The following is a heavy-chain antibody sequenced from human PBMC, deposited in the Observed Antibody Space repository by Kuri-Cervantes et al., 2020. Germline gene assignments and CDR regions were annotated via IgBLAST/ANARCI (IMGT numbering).Heavy chain of an antibody. V-gene: IGHV3-21*01. D-gene: IGHD6-19*01. CDR2: ISSSSSYI. Sequence: LSLTCAASGFTFSSYSMNWVRQAPGKGLEWVSSISSSSSYIYYADSVKGRFTISRDNAKNSLYLQMNSLRAEDTAVYYCARSGSVAGNFFAFDIWGQGTMVTVSS. CDR3: ARSGSVAGNFFAFDI. J-gene: IGHJ3*02. CDR1: GFTFSSYS.